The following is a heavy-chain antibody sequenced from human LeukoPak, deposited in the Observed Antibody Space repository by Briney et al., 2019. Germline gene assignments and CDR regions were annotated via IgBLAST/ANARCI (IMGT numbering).Heavy chain of an antibody. Sequence: SETLSLTCTVSGGSISSSSYYWGWIRQPPGKGLEWIGSIYYSGSTYYNPSLKSRVTISVDTSKNQFSLKLSSVTAADTAVYYCARVRIVGAALWFDPWGQGTLVTVSS. CDR1: GGSISSSSYY. V-gene: IGHV4-39*07. D-gene: IGHD1-26*01. J-gene: IGHJ5*02. CDR2: IYYSGST. CDR3: ARVRIVGAALWFDP.